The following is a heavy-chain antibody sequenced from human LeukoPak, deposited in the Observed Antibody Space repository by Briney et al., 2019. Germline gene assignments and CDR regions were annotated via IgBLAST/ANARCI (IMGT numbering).Heavy chain of an antibody. CDR1: GGSFSGYY. V-gene: IGHV4-34*01. J-gene: IGHJ6*03. D-gene: IGHD3-3*01. CDR2: INHSGST. CDR3: ARGRRARITIFGVVTSPYYYYMDV. Sequence: SETLSLTCAVYGGSFSGYYWSWIRQPPGKGLEWIGEINHSGSTTYNPSLKSRVTISVDTSKNQFSLKLSSVTAADTAVYYCARGRRARITIFGVVTSPYYYYMDVWGKGTTVTVSS.